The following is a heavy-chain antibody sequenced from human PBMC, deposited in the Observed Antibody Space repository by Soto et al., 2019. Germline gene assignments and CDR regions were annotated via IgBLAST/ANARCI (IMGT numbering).Heavy chain of an antibody. CDR1: GFIFSSHS. CDR3: ARAGGGSLCSGGSCYLDYYYGMDV. Sequence: GGSLRLSCAASGFIFSSHSMNWVRQAPGKGLEWVSYISSSSSTIYYADSVKGRFTISRDNAKNSLYLQMNSLRDEGTAVYYCARAGGGSLCSGGSCYLDYYYGMDVWGQGTTVTVSS. V-gene: IGHV3-48*02. CDR2: ISSSSSTI. J-gene: IGHJ6*01. D-gene: IGHD2-15*01.